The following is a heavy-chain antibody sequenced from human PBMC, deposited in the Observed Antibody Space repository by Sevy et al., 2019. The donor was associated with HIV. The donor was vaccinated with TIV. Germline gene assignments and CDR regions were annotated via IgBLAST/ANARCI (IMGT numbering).Heavy chain of an antibody. CDR2: ISSGSSYI. CDR1: GFSFSYYT. Sequence: GGSLRLSCAASGFSFSYYTMKWVSQAPGKGLESVSSISSGSSYISYGESVKGRFTISRDNAKNSLFLQMNSLRAEDTAVYYCARSLDYYDSSGANDYWGQGTLVTVSS. CDR3: ARSLDYYDSSGANDY. D-gene: IGHD3-22*01. J-gene: IGHJ4*02. V-gene: IGHV3-21*01.